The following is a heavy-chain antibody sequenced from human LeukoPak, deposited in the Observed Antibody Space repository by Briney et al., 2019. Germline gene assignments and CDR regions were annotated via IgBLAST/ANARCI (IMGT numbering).Heavy chain of an antibody. CDR3: ARYSYGYVYYYYMDV. CDR1: GFTFSSYS. CDR2: ISSSSSYI. V-gene: IGHV3-21*01. D-gene: IGHD5-18*01. Sequence: PGGSLRLSCAASGFTFSSYSMNWVRQAPGKGLEWVSSISSSSSYIYYADSVKGRFTISRDNAKNSLYLQMNSLRAEDTAVYYCARYSYGYVYYYYMDVWGKGTTVTVSS. J-gene: IGHJ6*03.